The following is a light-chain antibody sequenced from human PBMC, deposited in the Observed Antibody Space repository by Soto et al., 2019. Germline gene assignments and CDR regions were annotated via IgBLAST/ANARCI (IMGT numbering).Light chain of an antibody. J-gene: IGKJ1*01. CDR1: QSLSTW. Sequence: DIPMTQSPSTLSASVGDRVTITCRASQSLSTWLAWYQQKPGKAPKLLIYKASTLQSGVPSRFSGSGSGTEFTLTITSLQPDDFATYYCHQYNGFPRTFGQGTKVEIK. CDR2: KAS. V-gene: IGKV1-5*03. CDR3: HQYNGFPRT.